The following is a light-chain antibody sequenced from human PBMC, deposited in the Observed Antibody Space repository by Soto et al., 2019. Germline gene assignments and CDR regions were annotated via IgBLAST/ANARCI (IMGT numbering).Light chain of an antibody. CDR2: EVS. J-gene: IGLJ1*01. Sequence: QSALTQPASVSGSPGQSITISCTGTSSDVGGYNYVSWHQQHPGKAPKLMIYEVSNRPSGVSNRFSGSKSGNTASLTISGLQAEDAADYYCSSYTRRSTFVFGTGTKLTVL. CDR3: SSYTRRSTFV. V-gene: IGLV2-14*01. CDR1: SSDVGGYNY.